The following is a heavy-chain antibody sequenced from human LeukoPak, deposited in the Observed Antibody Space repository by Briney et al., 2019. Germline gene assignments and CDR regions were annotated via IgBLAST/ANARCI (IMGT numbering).Heavy chain of an antibody. CDR1: GFTFSDYY. CDR3: ARTSGLDI. V-gene: IGHV3-11*06. CDR2: ISSISTHT. J-gene: IGHJ3*02. Sequence: RPGGSLRLSCAASGFTFSDYYMTWIRQAPGKGLEWVSFISSISTHTQYADSVKGRFTISRDNAKNALFLQMNTLRAEDTAVYYCARTSGLDIWGQGTVVIVSS.